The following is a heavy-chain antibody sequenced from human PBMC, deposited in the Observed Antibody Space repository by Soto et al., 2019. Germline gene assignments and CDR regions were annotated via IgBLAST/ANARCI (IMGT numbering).Heavy chain of an antibody. Sequence: EVQLVESGGVLVQPGGSLRLSCAASGFTFSTYWMHWVRQAPGTGLVWVSRINGDGSDTVYADSVKGRFTISRDNAKNTLYLQMNSLRAEDTAVYYCTRSITGFSYADSWGRGTLFTVSS. D-gene: IGHD2-2*01. J-gene: IGHJ4*02. V-gene: IGHV3-74*01. CDR2: INGDGSDT. CDR1: GFTFSTYW. CDR3: TRSITGFSYADS.